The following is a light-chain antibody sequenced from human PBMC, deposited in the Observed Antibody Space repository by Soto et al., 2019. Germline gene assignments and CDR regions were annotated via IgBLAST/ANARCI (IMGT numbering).Light chain of an antibody. Sequence: DIQMAQSPSTLSASVGDRVIITCRASQTVERWMAWYQQKPGKAPKLLISDVSTLERGVPSRFSGSGSATEFTLTISGLQPDDFATYYCQHYDSVLTWTFGQGTKVEVK. J-gene: IGKJ1*01. V-gene: IGKV1-5*01. CDR1: QTVERW. CDR3: QHYDSVLTWT. CDR2: DVS.